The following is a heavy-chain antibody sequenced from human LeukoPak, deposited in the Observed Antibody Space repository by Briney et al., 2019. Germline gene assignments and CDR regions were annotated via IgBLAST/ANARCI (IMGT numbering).Heavy chain of an antibody. CDR1: GFTFGDYA. CDR2: IRSKAYGGTT. V-gene: IGHV3-49*04. Sequence: QPGRSLRLPCTASGFTFGDYAMSWVRQAPGKGLEWVGFIRSKAYGGTTEYAASVKGRFTISRDDSKSIAYLQMNSLKTEDTAVYYCTRSSLRYCSSTSCYVFDYWGQGTLVTVSS. CDR3: TRSSLRYCSSTSCYVFDY. D-gene: IGHD2-2*01. J-gene: IGHJ4*02.